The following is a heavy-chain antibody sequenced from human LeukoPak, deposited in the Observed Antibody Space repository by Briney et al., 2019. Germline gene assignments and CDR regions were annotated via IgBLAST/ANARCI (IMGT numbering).Heavy chain of an antibody. V-gene: IGHV4-59*01. Sequence: PSETLSLTCTVSGGSISSYFWSWLRQPPGKGLEWIGYIYYSGSTNYNPSLKSRVTISVDTSKNQFSLKLSSVTAADTAVYYCARDGDDYGDYVFDYWGQGILVTVSS. D-gene: IGHD4-17*01. J-gene: IGHJ4*02. CDR3: ARDGDDYGDYVFDY. CDR2: IYYSGST. CDR1: GGSISSYF.